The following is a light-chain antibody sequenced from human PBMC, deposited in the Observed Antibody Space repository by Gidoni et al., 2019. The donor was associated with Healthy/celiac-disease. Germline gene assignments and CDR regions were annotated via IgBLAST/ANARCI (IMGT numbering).Light chain of an antibody. J-gene: IGLJ1*01. V-gene: IGLV6-57*01. CDR1: SGSIASNY. CDR2: EDN. Sequence: NFMLPQPHSVSESPGKTVTISCTRSSGSIASNYVQWYQQRPGSSPTTVIYEDNQRPSGVPDRFSGSIDSSSNSASLTISGLKTEDEADYYCQSYDSSNLYVFGTGTKVTVL. CDR3: QSYDSSNLYV.